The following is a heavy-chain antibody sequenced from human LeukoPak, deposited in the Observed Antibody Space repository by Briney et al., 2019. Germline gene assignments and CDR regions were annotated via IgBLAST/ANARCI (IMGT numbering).Heavy chain of an antibody. V-gene: IGHV3-30-3*01. J-gene: IGHJ4*02. CDR1: GFTFSSYA. CDR2: ISYDGSNK. Sequence: GGSLRLSCAASGFTFSSYAMHWVRQAPGKGLEWVAVISYDGSNKYYADPVKGRFTISRDNSKNTLYLQMNSLRAEDTAVYYCARDITVTQFDYWGQGTLVTVSS. CDR3: ARDITVTQFDY. D-gene: IGHD4-17*01.